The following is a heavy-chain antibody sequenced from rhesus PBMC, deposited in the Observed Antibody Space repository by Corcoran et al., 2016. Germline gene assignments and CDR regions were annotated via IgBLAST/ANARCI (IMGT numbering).Heavy chain of an antibody. J-gene: IGHJ4*01. D-gene: IGHD3-3*01. V-gene: IGHV4-80*01. CDR3: ASPRTVGQLDY. Sequence: QVQLQESGPGLVKPSETLSLTCAVSGGSFSSYWWSWIRQPPGTGLEWIGDINCNSGSTNYTPPLKSRVTMSKHASKNQLSLTLSSVTAADTAVYYCASPRTVGQLDYWGQGVLVTVSS. CDR1: GGSFSSYW. CDR2: INCNSGST.